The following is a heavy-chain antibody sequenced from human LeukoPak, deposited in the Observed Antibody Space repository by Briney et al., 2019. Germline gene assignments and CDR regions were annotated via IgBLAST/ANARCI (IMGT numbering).Heavy chain of an antibody. V-gene: IGHV4-61*08. CDR1: GGSISSSGYY. J-gene: IGHJ1*01. CDR2: IYHSGST. D-gene: IGHD6-6*01. CDR3: ARGGAARLHFQN. Sequence: SETLSLTCTVSGGSISSSGYYWGWIRQPPGKGLEWIGYIYHSGSTNYNPSLQSRVTISVDTSKNQFSLNLNSVTAADTAVYYCARGGAARLHFQNWGQGTLVTVSS.